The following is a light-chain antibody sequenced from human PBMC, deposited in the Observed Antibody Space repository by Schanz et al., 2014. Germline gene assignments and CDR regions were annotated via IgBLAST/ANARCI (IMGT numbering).Light chain of an antibody. V-gene: IGLV1-47*01. J-gene: IGLJ1*01. CDR1: SSNIGGNY. CDR2: KND. CDR3: AAWDDSLNGLYV. Sequence: QSVLTQPPSASGTPGQRVIISCSGTSSNIGGNYVYWYQQLSGTAPKLLIYKNDQRPSGVPDRFSASKSGTSASLAISGLQSEDEADYYCAAWDDSLNGLYVFGTGTKLTVL.